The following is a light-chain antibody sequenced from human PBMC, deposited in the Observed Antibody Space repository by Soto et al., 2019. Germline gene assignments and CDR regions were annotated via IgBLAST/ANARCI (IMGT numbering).Light chain of an antibody. J-gene: IGKJ2*01. Sequence: QMTQSPSSLSASVGDRVTITCRASQSIIRYLAWYQQKQGMPPKLLIYAASTLQSGVPSRFSGSGSGTDFTLTISSLHPEDVATYYCQKYGDVPYTFGQGTKLEIK. CDR3: QKYGDVPYT. V-gene: IGKV1-27*01. CDR1: QSIIRY. CDR2: AAS.